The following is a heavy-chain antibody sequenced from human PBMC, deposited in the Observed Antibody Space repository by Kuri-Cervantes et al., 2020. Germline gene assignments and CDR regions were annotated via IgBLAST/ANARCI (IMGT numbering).Heavy chain of an antibody. CDR2: ISSSSSTI. Sequence: GESLKISCAASGFTFSSYSMNWVRQAPGKGLEWVSYISSSSSTIYYADSVKGRFTISRDNAKNSLYLQMNSLRAEDTAVYYCARAEYYYDSSGPLRYYYYYMDVWGKGTTVTVSS. CDR1: GFTFSSYS. CDR3: ARAEYYYDSSGPLRYYYYYMDV. V-gene: IGHV3-48*01. J-gene: IGHJ6*03. D-gene: IGHD3-22*01.